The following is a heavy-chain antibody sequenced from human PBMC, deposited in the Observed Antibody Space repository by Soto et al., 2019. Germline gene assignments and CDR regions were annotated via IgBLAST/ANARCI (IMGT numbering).Heavy chain of an antibody. CDR2: FHYSGTT. V-gene: IGHV4-39*01. CDR1: GGSISSNDYY. CDR3: ARHVDNSGWTAGFDH. J-gene: IGHJ4*02. Sequence: SETLSLTCTVSGGSISSNDYYWGWIRQPPGKGLEWIGAFHYSGTTYYNPSLESRITISADTSKNQFSLRLTSVTAADAALYYCARHVDNSGWTAGFDHWGRGTLVPVSS. D-gene: IGHD6-19*01.